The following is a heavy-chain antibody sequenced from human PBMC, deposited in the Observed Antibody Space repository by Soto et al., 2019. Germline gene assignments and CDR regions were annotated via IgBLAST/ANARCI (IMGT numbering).Heavy chain of an antibody. J-gene: IGHJ4*02. Sequence: PGGSLRLSCAASGFTFSSYSMNWVRQAPGKGLEWVSSISSSSSYIYCADSVKGRFTISRDNAKNSLYLQMNSLRAEDTAVYYCARGGYYGSGSYLAYWGQGTLVTVSS. CDR3: ARGGYYGSGSYLAY. D-gene: IGHD3-10*01. CDR2: ISSSSSYI. CDR1: GFTFSSYS. V-gene: IGHV3-21*01.